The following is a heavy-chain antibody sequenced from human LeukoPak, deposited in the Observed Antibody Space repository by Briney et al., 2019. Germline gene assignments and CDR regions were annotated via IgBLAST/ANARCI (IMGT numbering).Heavy chain of an antibody. V-gene: IGHV3-30*18. CDR3: AKDSLRLRYYDILTGYYISWGYFDY. CDR2: ISYDGSNK. J-gene: IGHJ4*02. CDR1: GFTFSSYG. D-gene: IGHD3-9*01. Sequence: GRSLRLSCAASGFTFSSYGMHWVRQAPGKGLEWVAVISYDGSNKYYADSVKGRFTISRDNSKNTLYLQMNSLRAEDTAVYYCAKDSLRLRYYDILTGYYISWGYFDYWGQGTLVTVSS.